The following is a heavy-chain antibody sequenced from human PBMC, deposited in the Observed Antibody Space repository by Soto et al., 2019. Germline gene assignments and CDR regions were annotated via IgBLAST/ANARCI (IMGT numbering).Heavy chain of an antibody. D-gene: IGHD3-22*01. V-gene: IGHV3-23*01. CDR2: ISGSGGST. CDR3: AKVYYDSSGYWAHFEY. J-gene: IGHJ4*02. CDR1: GFTFSSHA. Sequence: EVQLLESGGGLVQPGESLRLSCAASGFTFSSHAMTWVRQAPGKGLEWVSGISGSGGSTYYADSVKGRFTISRDYSKNTLYLQMNSLRAEDTAIYYCAKVYYDSSGYWAHFEYWGQGTLVTVSS.